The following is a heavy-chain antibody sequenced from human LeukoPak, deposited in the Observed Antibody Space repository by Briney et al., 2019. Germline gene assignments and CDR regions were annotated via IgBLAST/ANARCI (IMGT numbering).Heavy chain of an antibody. V-gene: IGHV3-9*01. Sequence: GGSLRLSCAVSGFTFDDYAMHWVRQVPGKGLEWVSGINWNSDSIGYADSVKGRFTISRDNSKNTLYLHINSLRAEDTAVHYCVKDNPLDYWGQGTLVIVSS. CDR3: VKDNPLDY. CDR2: INWNSDSI. CDR1: GFTFDDYA. J-gene: IGHJ4*02.